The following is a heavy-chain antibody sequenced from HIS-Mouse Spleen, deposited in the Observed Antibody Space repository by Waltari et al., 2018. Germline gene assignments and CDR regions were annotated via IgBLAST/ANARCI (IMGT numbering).Heavy chain of an antibody. Sequence: QLQLQESGPGLVKPSETLSLTCTVSGGSISSSSYYWGWIRQPPGKGLEWIGSLYSSASTYYNPALKSRVTISVDTSKTQFSLKLSSVTAADTAVYYCAREIPYSSSWYDWYFDLWGRGTLVTVSS. J-gene: IGHJ2*01. CDR1: GGSISSSSYY. D-gene: IGHD6-13*01. CDR2: LYSSAST. CDR3: AREIPYSSSWYDWYFDL. V-gene: IGHV4-39*07.